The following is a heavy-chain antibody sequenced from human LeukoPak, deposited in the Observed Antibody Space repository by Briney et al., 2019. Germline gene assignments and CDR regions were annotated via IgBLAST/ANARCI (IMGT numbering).Heavy chain of an antibody. V-gene: IGHV3-74*01. CDR2: ISSDGANA. J-gene: IGHJ4*02. Sequence: GGSLRLSCAASGFTFSSYSMNWVRQVPGKGLVWVSRISSDGANANYADSVKGRFTISRDNAKNTLYLQMNGLRAEDTAVYYCVLLSLTPGWGQGTLVTVSS. CDR1: GFTFSSYS. CDR3: VLLSLTPG. D-gene: IGHD3-10*01.